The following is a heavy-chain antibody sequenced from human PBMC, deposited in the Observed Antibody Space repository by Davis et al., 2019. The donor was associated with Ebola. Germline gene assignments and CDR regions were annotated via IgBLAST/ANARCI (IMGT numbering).Heavy chain of an antibody. Sequence: PGGSLRLSCKGSGYSFTSYWIGWVRQMPGKGLEWMGIIYPGDSDTRYSPSFQGQVTISADKSISTAYLQWSSLKASDTAMYYCARTYYDYIWGSYRPDAFDIWGQGTMVTVSS. CDR1: GYSFTSYW. CDR3: ARTYYDYIWGSYRPDAFDI. V-gene: IGHV5-51*01. CDR2: IYPGDSDT. J-gene: IGHJ3*02. D-gene: IGHD3-16*02.